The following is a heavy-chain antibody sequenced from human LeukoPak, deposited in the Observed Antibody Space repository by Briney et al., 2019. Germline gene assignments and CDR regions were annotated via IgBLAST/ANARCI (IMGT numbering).Heavy chain of an antibody. J-gene: IGHJ3*02. CDR2: IKSKTDGGTT. Sequence: GGSLRLSCAASGFTFSSYWMNWVRQAPGKGLEWVGRIKSKTDGGTTDYAAPVKGRFTISRDDSKNTLYLQMNSLKTEDTAVYYCTTDPLYYCDRDAFDIWGQGTMVTVSS. CDR1: GFTFSSYW. V-gene: IGHV3-15*07. D-gene: IGHD3-22*01. CDR3: TTDPLYYCDRDAFDI.